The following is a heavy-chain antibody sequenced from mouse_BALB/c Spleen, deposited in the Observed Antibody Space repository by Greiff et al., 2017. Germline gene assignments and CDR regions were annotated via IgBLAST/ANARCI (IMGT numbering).Heavy chain of an antibody. D-gene: IGHD1-1*01. V-gene: IGHV5-17*02. CDR1: GFTFSSFG. J-gene: IGHJ4*01. CDR3: ARNPHYYGSSYYAMDY. Sequence: EVQGVESGGGLVQPGGSRKLSCAASGFTFSSFGMHWVRQAPEKGLEWVAYISSGSSTIYYADTVKGRFTISRDNPKNTLFLQMTSLRSEDTAMYYCARNPHYYGSSYYAMDYWGQGTSVTVSS. CDR2: ISSGSSTI.